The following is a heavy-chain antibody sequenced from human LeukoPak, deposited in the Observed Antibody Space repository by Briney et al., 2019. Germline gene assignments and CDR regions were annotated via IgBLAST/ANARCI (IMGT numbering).Heavy chain of an antibody. Sequence: GGSLRLSCAASGFTFSNAWMSWVRQAPGKGLEWVSAISGSGGSTYYADSVKGRFTISRDNSKNTLYLQMNSLRAEDTAVYYCAKRATDIVVVPAAMWRLDYYYYMDVWGKGTTVTVSS. CDR3: AKRATDIVVVPAAMWRLDYYYYMDV. J-gene: IGHJ6*03. CDR1: GFTFSNAW. CDR2: ISGSGGST. V-gene: IGHV3-23*01. D-gene: IGHD2-2*01.